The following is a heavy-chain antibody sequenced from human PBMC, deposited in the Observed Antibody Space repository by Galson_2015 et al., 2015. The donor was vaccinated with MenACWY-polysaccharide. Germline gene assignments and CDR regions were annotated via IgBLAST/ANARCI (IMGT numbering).Heavy chain of an antibody. CDR2: ISPDGGST. V-gene: IGHV3-74*01. Sequence: SLRLSCAASGFTFSSYWMHWVRQAPGKGLVFVSRISPDGGSTAYADSVMGRFTISRDNAENTLYMQMNSLRAEDTAVYYCAKDVGPWGGSSWTFDYWGQGTLVTVSS. CDR3: AKDVGPWGGSSWTFDY. D-gene: IGHD6-13*01. J-gene: IGHJ4*02. CDR1: GFTFSSYW.